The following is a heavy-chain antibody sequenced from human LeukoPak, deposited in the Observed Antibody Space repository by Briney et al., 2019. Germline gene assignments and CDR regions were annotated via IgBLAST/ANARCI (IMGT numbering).Heavy chain of an antibody. D-gene: IGHD1-26*01. CDR3: AKDGGSYLDYYFDY. CDR1: GFTFSNNG. Sequence: GGSLRLSCAASGFTFSNNGMHWVRQAPGKGLEWVAVISYDGSNKYYADSVKGRFTISRDNSKNTLYLQMNSLRAEDTAVYYCAKDGGSYLDYYFDYWGQGTLVTVSS. J-gene: IGHJ4*02. V-gene: IGHV3-30*18. CDR2: ISYDGSNK.